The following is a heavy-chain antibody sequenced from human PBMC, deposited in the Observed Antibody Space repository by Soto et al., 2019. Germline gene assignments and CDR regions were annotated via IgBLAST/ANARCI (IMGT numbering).Heavy chain of an antibody. D-gene: IGHD4-17*01. CDR2: IYYSGST. CDR3: ARGSSPGGDYGYY. J-gene: IGHJ4*02. Sequence: PSETLSLTCAVSGGSISSNNWWSWVRQPPGKGLEWIGDIYYSGSTYYNPSLKSRVTISVDTSKNQFSLKLSSVTAADTAVYYCARGSSPGGDYGYYWGQGTLVTVSS. V-gene: IGHV4-4*02. CDR1: GGSISSNNW.